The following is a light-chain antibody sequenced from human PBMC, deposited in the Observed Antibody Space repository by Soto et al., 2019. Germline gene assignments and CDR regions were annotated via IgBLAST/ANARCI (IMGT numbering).Light chain of an antibody. J-gene: IGKJ1*01. CDR2: NTS. CDR3: QYWSDYCWT. Sequence: DIQLTQSPSTLSTSVGDRVTISCPASQSISSWLAWYQQKPGKAPKLLIYNTSNLESGVPPRFGGSGSGTEFTLTISSLQPDDFATYYCQYWSDYCWTFGQGTKVEIK. CDR1: QSISSW. V-gene: IGKV1-5*03.